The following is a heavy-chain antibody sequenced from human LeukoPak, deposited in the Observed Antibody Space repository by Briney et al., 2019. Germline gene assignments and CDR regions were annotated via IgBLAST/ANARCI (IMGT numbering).Heavy chain of an antibody. CDR2: IYTSGST. CDR1: GYSISSGYY. D-gene: IGHD3-10*02. CDR3: ARDKSTPLFGEPRYYYYMDV. Sequence: PSETLSLTCTVSGYSISSGYYWSWIRQPAGKGLEWIGRIYTSGSTNYNPSLKSRVTMSVDTSKNQFSLKLSSVTAADTAVYYCARDKSTPLFGEPRYYYYMDVWGKGTTVTISS. J-gene: IGHJ6*03. V-gene: IGHV4-4*07.